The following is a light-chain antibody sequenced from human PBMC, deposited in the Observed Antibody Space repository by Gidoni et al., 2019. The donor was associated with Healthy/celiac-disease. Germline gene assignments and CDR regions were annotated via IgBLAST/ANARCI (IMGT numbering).Light chain of an antibody. V-gene: IGLV1-47*01. CDR1: SPNIGSNF. CDR3: AAWDDSLTAVV. J-gene: IGLJ2*01. Sequence: QSVLTQPPSASGTPGQRVTISCSGRSPNIGSNFIYWYQQLPGTAPKLLIYRDNQRPSGVPDRFSGSKSGTSASLAISGLRSEDEADYYCAAWDDSLTAVVFGGGTKLTVL. CDR2: RDN.